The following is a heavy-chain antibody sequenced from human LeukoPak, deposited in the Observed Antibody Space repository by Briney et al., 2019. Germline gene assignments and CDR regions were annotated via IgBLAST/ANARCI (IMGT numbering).Heavy chain of an antibody. CDR1: GGSFSGYY. D-gene: IGHD5-12*01. Sequence: PSETLSLTCAVYGGSFSGYYWSWIRRPPGKGLEWIGEINHSGSTNYNPSLKSRVTISVDTSKNQFSLKLSSVTAADTAVYFCRGYADGLDVWGQGTMVTVSS. J-gene: IGHJ3*01. V-gene: IGHV4-34*01. CDR2: INHSGST. CDR3: RGYADGLDV.